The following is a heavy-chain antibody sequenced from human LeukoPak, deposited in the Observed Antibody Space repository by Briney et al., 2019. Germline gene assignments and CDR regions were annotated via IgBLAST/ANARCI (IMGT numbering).Heavy chain of an antibody. CDR1: GGSISGYY. Sequence: TSETLSLTCTVSGGSISGYYWSWIRQPPGKGLEWIGEINHSGSTNYNPSLKSRVTISVDTSKNQFSLKLSSVTAADTAVYYCARGRSSYYYDRMDAFDIWGQGTMVTVSS. CDR3: ARGRSSYYYDRMDAFDI. J-gene: IGHJ3*02. D-gene: IGHD3-22*01. CDR2: INHSGST. V-gene: IGHV4-34*01.